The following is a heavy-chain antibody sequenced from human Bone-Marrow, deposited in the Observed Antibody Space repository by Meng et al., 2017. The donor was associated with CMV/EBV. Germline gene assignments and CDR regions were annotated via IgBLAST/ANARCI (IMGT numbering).Heavy chain of an antibody. V-gene: IGHV3-23*01. CDR3: ARGIRGWHYFDS. D-gene: IGHD6-19*01. CDR2: ISIGGGGT. J-gene: IGHJ4*02. Sequence: GGSLRLSCAASGFIFSSYAMSWVRQAPGKGLEWVSAISIGGGGTYYADSVKGRFTISRDNSKNTLYLQMNSLRVEDTAVYFCARGIRGWHYFDSWGQGTLVTVSS. CDR1: GFIFSSYA.